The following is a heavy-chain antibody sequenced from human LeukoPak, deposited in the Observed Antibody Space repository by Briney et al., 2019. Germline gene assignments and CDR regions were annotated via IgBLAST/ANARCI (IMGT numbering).Heavy chain of an antibody. CDR1: GYTFTDYY. CDR2: INPNSGDT. CDR3: SRVSYGNAATHFDY. Sequence: ASVKVSCKASGYTFTDYYMHWVRQAPGQGLEWMGRINPNSGDTDYAQNFQGRVTMTRVTSITTAYLDLWRLRSDDTAVYYSSRVSYGNAATHFDYWGQGSLVTVSS. J-gene: IGHJ4*02. V-gene: IGHV1-2*06. D-gene: IGHD4-11*01.